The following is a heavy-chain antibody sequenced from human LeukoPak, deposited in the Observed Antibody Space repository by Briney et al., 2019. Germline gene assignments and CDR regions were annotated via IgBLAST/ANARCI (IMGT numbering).Heavy chain of an antibody. J-gene: IGHJ6*02. CDR3: ARGRYGVDV. CDR1: GFTLSTYW. Sequence: GGSLRLSCAAAGFTLSTYWMHWVRQVPGKGLVWVSRINSDGRTTEYADSVKGRFTISRDNAKNTLYLQMNSLRAEDTAVYYCARGRYGVDVWGQGTTVTVSS. CDR2: INSDGRTT. V-gene: IGHV3-74*01.